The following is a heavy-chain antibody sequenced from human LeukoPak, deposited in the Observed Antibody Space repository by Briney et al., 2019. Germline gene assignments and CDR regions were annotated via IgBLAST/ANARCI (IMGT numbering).Heavy chain of an antibody. CDR2: IYPGESDT. CDR1: GYSFTNYW. D-gene: IGHD1-14*01. V-gene: IGHV5-51*01. J-gene: IGHJ4*02. CDR3: ARPFPDAIGGDY. Sequence: GESLKISCKGSGYSFTNYWIGWVRQMPGKGLEWMGIIYPGESDTLYSPSFEDQVTISADKSISTAYLQWSSLKASDTAMYYCARPFPDAIGGDYWGQGTLVTVPP.